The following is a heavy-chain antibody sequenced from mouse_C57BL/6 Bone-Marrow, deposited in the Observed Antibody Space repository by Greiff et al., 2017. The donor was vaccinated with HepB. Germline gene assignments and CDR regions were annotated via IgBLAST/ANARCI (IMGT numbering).Heavy chain of an antibody. J-gene: IGHJ2*01. Sequence: QVQLQQSGAELAKPGASVKLSCKASGYTFTSYWMHWVKQRPGQGLEWIGYINPSSGYTKYNQKFKDKATLTADKSPSTAYMQLSSLTYEDSAVYYCAREGGMQEDYDGFDYWGQGTTLTVSS. V-gene: IGHV1-7*01. CDR2: INPSSGYT. D-gene: IGHD2-4*01. CDR1: GYTFTSYW. CDR3: AREGGMQEDYDGFDY.